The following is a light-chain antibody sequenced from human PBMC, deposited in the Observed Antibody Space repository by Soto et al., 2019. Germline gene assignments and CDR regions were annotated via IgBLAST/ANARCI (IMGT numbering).Light chain of an antibody. CDR3: EQRSNWPPALT. J-gene: IGKJ4*01. Sequence: EIVLTQSPATLSLSPGERATLSCRASQSVGTFLAWYQHKPGQAPRLLIYDASNRATGVPARFSGSGSGTDFTLTISSLVPEDFAVYYCEQRSNWPPALTFGGGTKVEIK. CDR1: QSVGTF. CDR2: DAS. V-gene: IGKV3-11*01.